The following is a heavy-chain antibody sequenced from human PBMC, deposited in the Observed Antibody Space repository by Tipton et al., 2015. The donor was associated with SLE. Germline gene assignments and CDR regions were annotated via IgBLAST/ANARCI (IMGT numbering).Heavy chain of an antibody. V-gene: IGHV4-59*13. CDR3: ARRSWGLFDY. J-gene: IGHJ4*02. CDR1: GGSISSYY. CDR2: IYYSGST. Sequence: TLSLTCTVSGGSISSYYWSWIRQPPGKGLEWIGYIYYSGSTNYNPSLKSRVTISVDTAKNQFSLKLSSVTAADTAVYYCARRSWGLFDYWGQGPLVTVSS. D-gene: IGHD3-16*01.